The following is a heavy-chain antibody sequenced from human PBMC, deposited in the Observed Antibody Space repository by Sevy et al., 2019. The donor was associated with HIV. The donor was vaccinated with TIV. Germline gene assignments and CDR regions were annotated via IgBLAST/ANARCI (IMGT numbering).Heavy chain of an antibody. CDR2: IKEDGSAK. D-gene: IGHD1-26*01. CDR1: RFTFKTYW. CDR3: ARHSPGYGGYSY. J-gene: IGHJ4*01. Sequence: GGSLRLSCAASRFTFKTYWMSCVRQAPGKGLEWVGNIKEDGSAKYYADSVRGRFTISRDIAKNSLYLQMSSLRIEDTAVYYCARHSPGYGGYSYWGQGTLVTVSS. V-gene: IGHV3-7*01.